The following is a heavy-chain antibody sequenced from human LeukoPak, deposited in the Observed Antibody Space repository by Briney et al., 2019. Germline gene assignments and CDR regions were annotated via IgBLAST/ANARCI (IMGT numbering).Heavy chain of an antibody. D-gene: IGHD6-13*01. CDR3: AKDGAVDGMLPVQYNWFDP. V-gene: IGHV3-23*01. CDR1: GFSFASYA. Sequence: PGGSLRLSCAASGFSFASYAMSWVRQAPGKGLEWVSGISGSGGRTYYADSVKGRFTISRDNSKNTLYLQMNSLRAEDTAIYYCAKDGAVDGMLPVQYNWFDPWGQGTLVTVSS. CDR2: ISGSGGRT. J-gene: IGHJ5*02.